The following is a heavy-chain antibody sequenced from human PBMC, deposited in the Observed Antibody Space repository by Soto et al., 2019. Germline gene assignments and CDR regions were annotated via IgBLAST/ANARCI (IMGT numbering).Heavy chain of an antibody. D-gene: IGHD6-19*01. CDR1: GYTFTSYG. CDR2: ISAYNGNT. CDR3: ARAEYSSGWSDH. Sequence: ASVKVSCKASGYTFTSYGISWVRQAPGQGLEWMGWISAYNGNTNYAQKLQGRVTMTTDTSTSTAYMELGSLTSDDTAVYYCARAEYSSGWSDHWGQGTLVTVSS. V-gene: IGHV1-18*01. J-gene: IGHJ5*02.